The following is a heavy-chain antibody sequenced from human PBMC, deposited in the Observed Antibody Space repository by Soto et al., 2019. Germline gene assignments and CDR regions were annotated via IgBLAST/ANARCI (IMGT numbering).Heavy chain of an antibody. J-gene: IGHJ4*02. Sequence: GASVKVSCKASGYTFTGYGISWVRQAPGQGLEWMGWISADNGNTNYAEKFQGRVTMTTDKSTATAFMELRSLTSDDTAMYYCARDFFNAMAAGTFDFWGQGTLVTVSS. CDR2: ISADNGNT. D-gene: IGHD6-13*01. CDR1: GYTFTGYG. V-gene: IGHV1-18*04. CDR3: ARDFFNAMAAGTFDF.